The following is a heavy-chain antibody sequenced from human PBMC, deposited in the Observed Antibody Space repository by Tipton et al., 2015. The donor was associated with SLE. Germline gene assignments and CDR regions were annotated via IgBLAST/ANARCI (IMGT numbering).Heavy chain of an antibody. CDR3: ASYTGAYSAFDF. J-gene: IGHJ3*01. CDR1: GASISSPNYY. D-gene: IGHD7-27*01. CDR2: LFTGGIP. V-gene: IGHV4-61*02. Sequence: LRLSCTVSGASISSPNYYWSWIRQPAGKGLEWIGRLFTGGIPSYNPSLNARVTISADTSKNQLSLKLNSVTAADTAIYYCASYTGAYSAFDFWGRGTKVTVSS.